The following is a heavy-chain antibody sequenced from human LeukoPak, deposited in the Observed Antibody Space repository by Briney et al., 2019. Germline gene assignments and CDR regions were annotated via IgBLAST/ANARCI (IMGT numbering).Heavy chain of an antibody. Sequence: GGSLRLSCAASGFTFSSHGMNWVRQAPGKGLEWISAISTSTDITYYADSVKGRFTLSRDNSKNTVYLHMSSLRAEDTALYFCAKDDAWLQFNDWGQGTLVTVSS. CDR2: ISTSTDIT. V-gene: IGHV3-23*01. D-gene: IGHD5-24*01. J-gene: IGHJ4*02. CDR3: AKDDAWLQFND. CDR1: GFTFSSHG.